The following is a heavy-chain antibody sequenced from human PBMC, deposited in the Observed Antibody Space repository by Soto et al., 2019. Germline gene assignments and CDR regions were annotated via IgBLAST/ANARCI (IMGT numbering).Heavy chain of an antibody. Sequence: QVQLVESGGGVVQPGGSLRLSCTASGFTFSNYGMHWVRQAPGKGLEWVAVISYDGSTKFYADSVKGRFTISRDNSRNTLYLQMNSLSAEDTAVYYCARVKGMRRLLLPYFAYWGQGTLVTVSS. V-gene: IGHV3-30*03. J-gene: IGHJ4*02. CDR3: ARVKGMRRLLLPYFAY. CDR1: GFTFSNYG. D-gene: IGHD3-22*01. CDR2: ISYDGSTK.